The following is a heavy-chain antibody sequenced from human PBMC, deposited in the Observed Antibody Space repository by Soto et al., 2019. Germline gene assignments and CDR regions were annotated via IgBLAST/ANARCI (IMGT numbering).Heavy chain of an antibody. CDR2: IWYDGSNK. CDR3: AREYYDFWSGYLLDY. V-gene: IGHV3-33*01. CDR1: GFTFSSYG. J-gene: IGHJ4*02. Sequence: PGGSLRLSCAASGFTFSSYGMHWVRQAPGKGLEWVAVIWYDGSNKYYADSVKGRFTISRDNSKNTLYLQMNSLRAEDTAVYYCAREYYDFWSGYLLDYWGQGTLVTVSS. D-gene: IGHD3-3*01.